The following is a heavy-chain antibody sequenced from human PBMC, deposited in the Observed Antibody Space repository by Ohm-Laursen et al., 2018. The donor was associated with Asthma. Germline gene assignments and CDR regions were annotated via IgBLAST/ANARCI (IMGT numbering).Heavy chain of an antibody. Sequence: ASVKVSCKASGYTFTSYGISWVRQAPGQGLEWMGWISAYNGNTNYAQKLQGRVTMTTDTSTSTAYMELRSLRSEDTAVYYCALSYYDSSGRYYYYGRDVWGQGTTVTVSS. CDR1: GYTFTSYG. V-gene: IGHV1-18*04. CDR3: ALSYYDSSGRYYYYGRDV. J-gene: IGHJ6*02. D-gene: IGHD3-22*01. CDR2: ISAYNGNT.